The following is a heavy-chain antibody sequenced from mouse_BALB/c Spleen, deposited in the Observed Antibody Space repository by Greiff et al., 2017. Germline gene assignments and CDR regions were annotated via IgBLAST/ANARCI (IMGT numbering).Heavy chain of an antibody. D-gene: IGHD1-2*01. CDR3: ARKGLHYYGYYAMDY. CDR1: GFSLTSYG. V-gene: IGHV2-6-2*01. Sequence: QVQLQQPGPDLLAPSHSLSITCTVSGFSLTSYGVHWVRQPPGKGLEWLVVLWIDGSTTYNSALKSRLSISKDNSKSQVFLKMNSLQTDDTAMYYCARKGLHYYGYYAMDYWGQGTSVTVSS. CDR2: LWIDGST. J-gene: IGHJ4*01.